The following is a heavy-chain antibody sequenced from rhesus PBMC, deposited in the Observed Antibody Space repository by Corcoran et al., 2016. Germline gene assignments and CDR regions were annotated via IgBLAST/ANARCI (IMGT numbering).Heavy chain of an antibody. Sequence: QVQLQESGPGLVKPSETLSLTCAVSGGSISRGYYYWSWIRPPPGKGLEWLGYNTYRWSTSYNPSRKSRVTSSRDTSKNQFSLKLSSVTAADTAVYDCARDRNGWNNVSYWGQGVLVTVSS. CDR2: NTYRWST. CDR1: GGSISRGYYY. V-gene: IGHV4-122*02. D-gene: IGHD1-20*01. J-gene: IGHJ4*01. CDR3: ARDRNGWNNVSY.